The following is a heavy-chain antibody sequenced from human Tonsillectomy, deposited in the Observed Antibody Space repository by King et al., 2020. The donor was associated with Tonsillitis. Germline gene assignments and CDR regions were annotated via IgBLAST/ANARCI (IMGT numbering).Heavy chain of an antibody. CDR1: GYTFTGYF. Sequence: QLVQSGAEVKKPGASVKVSCKASGYTFTGYFMHWVRQAPGQGLEWMGWINPNSGGTNYAQKFQGWVTMTRDPSTSTAYMERSRLRSDDMAGYYCARNRVIQQPFDFWGQGTLVTVSS. CDR2: INPNSGGT. CDR3: ARNRVIQQPFDF. D-gene: IGHD5-18*01. J-gene: IGHJ4*02. V-gene: IGHV1-2*04.